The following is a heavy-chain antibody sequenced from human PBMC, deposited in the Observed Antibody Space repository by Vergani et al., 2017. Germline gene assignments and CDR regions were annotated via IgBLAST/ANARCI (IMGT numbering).Heavy chain of an antibody. CDR2: INPNSGGT. V-gene: IGHV1-2*02. J-gene: IGHJ6*03. D-gene: IGHD2-2*01. Sequence: QVQLVQSGAEVKKPGASVKVSCKASGYTFTGYYIHWVRQAPGQGLEWMGWINPNSGGTNYAQKFQGRVTMTRDTSINTAYMELTSLKSDDTAVYYCARDRMPGHPYYMDVWGKGTTVTVSS. CDR1: GYTFTGYY. CDR3: ARDRMPGHPYYMDV.